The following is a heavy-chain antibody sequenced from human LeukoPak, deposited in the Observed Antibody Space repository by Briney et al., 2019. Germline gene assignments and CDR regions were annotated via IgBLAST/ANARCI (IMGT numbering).Heavy chain of an antibody. Sequence: PGGSLRLSCAASGFTFSDYAMNWVRQAPGRGPEWVSYIGSSSSAIYFADSVKGRFTVSRDNAKNLLYLHMNSLRAEDTAVYYCARDRYTSGWADFDYWGQGTLVTVSS. D-gene: IGHD6-19*01. J-gene: IGHJ4*02. V-gene: IGHV3-48*04. CDR3: ARDRYTSGWADFDY. CDR2: IGSSSSAI. CDR1: GFTFSDYA.